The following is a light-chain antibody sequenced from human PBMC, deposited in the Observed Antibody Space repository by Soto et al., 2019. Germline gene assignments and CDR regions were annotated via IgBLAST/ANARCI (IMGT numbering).Light chain of an antibody. Sequence: DIVMTQSPDSLAVSLGERATVNCKSGQSVLYSSDNRNYLAWYQQKPGQSPKLLISWASTRESGVPDRFSGSGSGTDFTLTISSLQAEDVAVYFCQQYYTNHRTFGQGTKVEIK. J-gene: IGKJ1*01. V-gene: IGKV4-1*01. CDR3: QQYYTNHRT. CDR1: QSVLYSSDNRNY. CDR2: WAS.